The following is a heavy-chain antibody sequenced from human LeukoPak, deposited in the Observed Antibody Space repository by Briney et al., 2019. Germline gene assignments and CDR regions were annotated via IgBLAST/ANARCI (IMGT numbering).Heavy chain of an antibody. CDR2: IYYDGSDK. CDR1: RFTFGQHG. V-gene: IGHV3-33*01. D-gene: IGHD3-22*01. CDR3: ARGGFNDKGAFDM. Sequence: GGSLRLSCAASRFTFGQHGMHWVRQAPGKGLEWVSVIYYDGSDKYYADSVRGRFTISRDNSKNTLYLEMNSLRVEDTAVYYCARGGFNDKGAFDMWGQGTMVTVSS. J-gene: IGHJ3*02.